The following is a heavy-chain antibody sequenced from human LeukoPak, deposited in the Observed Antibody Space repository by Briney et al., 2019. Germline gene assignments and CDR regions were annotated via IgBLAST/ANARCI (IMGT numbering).Heavy chain of an antibody. CDR1: GFIFSSYG. CDR2: ISSDSSSI. Sequence: GGSLRLSCAAPGFIFSSYGMNWVRQAPGKGLEWVSYISSDSSSIHYADSVKGRFTISRDNAKSSLYLQMNSLRAEDTAVYYCAQSRIGFSGLADYWGQGTLVTVSS. J-gene: IGHJ4*02. V-gene: IGHV3-48*04. CDR3: AQSRIGFSGLADY. D-gene: IGHD1-26*01.